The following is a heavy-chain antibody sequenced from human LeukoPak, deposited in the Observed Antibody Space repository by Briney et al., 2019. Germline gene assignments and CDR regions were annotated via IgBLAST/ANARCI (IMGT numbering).Heavy chain of an antibody. CDR2: IKQDGSEK. CDR1: GFTFSSYW. Sequence: GGSLRLSCAASGFTFSSYWMSWVRQAPGKGLEWVANIKQDGSEKYYVASVKGRFTISRDNAKNSLYLQMNSLRAEDTAVYYCARVARDTIFGVVINYYYYMDVWGKGTTVTVSS. J-gene: IGHJ6*03. V-gene: IGHV3-7*01. CDR3: ARVARDTIFGVVINYYYYMDV. D-gene: IGHD3-3*01.